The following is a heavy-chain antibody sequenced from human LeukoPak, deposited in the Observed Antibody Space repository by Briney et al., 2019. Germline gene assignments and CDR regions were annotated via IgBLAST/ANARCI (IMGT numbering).Heavy chain of an antibody. CDR1: GLTFSSYT. CDR3: ARGWGYFDY. Sequence: GGSLRLSCAASGLTFSSYTMHWVRQAPGKGLEWVAVISYDGTDKYYADSVKGRFTISRDNSKTTLYLQMDSLTTEDTAVYFCARGWGYFDYWGQGTVVTVSS. CDR2: ISYDGTDK. D-gene: IGHD3-16*01. V-gene: IGHV3-30*04. J-gene: IGHJ4*02.